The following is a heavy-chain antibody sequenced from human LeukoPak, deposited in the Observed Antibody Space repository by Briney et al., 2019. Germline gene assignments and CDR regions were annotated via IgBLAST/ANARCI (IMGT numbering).Heavy chain of an antibody. D-gene: IGHD3-22*01. CDR2: ISYDGSNK. J-gene: IGHJ4*02. Sequence: GGSLRLSCAASGFTFSSYGMHWVRQAPGKGLEWVAVISYDGSNKYYADSVKGRFTISRDNSKNTLYLQMNSLRAEDTAVYYCAKDDYDSSGYRRSKMHYYFDYWDQGTLVTVSS. V-gene: IGHV3-30*18. CDR1: GFTFSSYG. CDR3: AKDDYDSSGYRRSKMHYYFDY.